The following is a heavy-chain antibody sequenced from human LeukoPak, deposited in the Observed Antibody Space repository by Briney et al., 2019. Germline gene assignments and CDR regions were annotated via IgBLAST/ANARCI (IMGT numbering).Heavy chain of an antibody. Sequence: TSETLSLTCTVSGGSISSSSYYWGWIRQPPGKGLEWIGSMYYSGSTYYNPSLKSRVTISVDTSKNQFSLELTSVTAADTAVYYCARHSGSYLKSALHIWGQGTMVTVSS. CDR1: GGSISSSSYY. D-gene: IGHD1-26*01. CDR3: ARHSGSYLKSALHI. J-gene: IGHJ3*02. V-gene: IGHV4-39*01. CDR2: MYYSGST.